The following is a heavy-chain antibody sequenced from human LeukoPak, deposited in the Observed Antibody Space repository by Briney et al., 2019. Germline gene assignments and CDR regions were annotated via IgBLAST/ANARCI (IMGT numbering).Heavy chain of an antibody. CDR3: AKDRGVAGTMAD. Sequence: GGSLRLSCAVSGFTFSNYGMHWVRQAPGKGLEWVAVISYDGSEIHYVDSVKGRFTISRDNSKNTVYLQMNSLRGEDTAVYYCAKDRGVAGTMADWGQGTLVTVSS. CDR2: ISYDGSEI. D-gene: IGHD6-19*01. CDR1: GFTFSNYG. J-gene: IGHJ4*02. V-gene: IGHV3-30*18.